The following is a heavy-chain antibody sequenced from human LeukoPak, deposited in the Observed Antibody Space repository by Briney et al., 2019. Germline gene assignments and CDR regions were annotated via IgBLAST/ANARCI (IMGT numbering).Heavy chain of an antibody. J-gene: IGHJ4*02. CDR1: GGSISSGDYY. V-gene: IGHV4-30-4*01. D-gene: IGHD2-2*01. CDR3: ARDLVVSRKYYFDY. CDR2: IYYSGST. Sequence: PSETLSLTCTVSGGSISSGDYYWSWIRQPPGMGLEWIGYIYYSGSTCYNPSLKSRVTISVDTSKNQFSLKLSSVTAADTAVYFCARDLVVSRKYYFDYWGQGTLVTVSS.